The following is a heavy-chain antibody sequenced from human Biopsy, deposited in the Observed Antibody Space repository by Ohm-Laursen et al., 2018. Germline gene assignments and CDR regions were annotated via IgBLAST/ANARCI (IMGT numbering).Heavy chain of an antibody. CDR3: AKDQGYCYDRSVYYYFDY. D-gene: IGHD3-22*01. J-gene: IGHJ4*02. CDR2: ITSSGDTT. V-gene: IGHV3-23*01. Sequence: SLSLSCAASGFTFSSYAMSWVRQAPGKGLEWVSAITSSGDTTYYSDSVKGRFTISRDSSKNTLHLQMNSLRAEDTAVYYCAKDQGYCYDRSVYYYFDYWGQGTLVTVSS. CDR1: GFTFSSYA.